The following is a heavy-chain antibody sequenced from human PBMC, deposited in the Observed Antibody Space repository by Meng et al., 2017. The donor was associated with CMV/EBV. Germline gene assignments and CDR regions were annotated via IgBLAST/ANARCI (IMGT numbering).Heavy chain of an antibody. CDR1: GGSISSSSYY. Sequence: SGGSISSSSYYWGWMRQPTGKGLEWIGHIHYSGSTYYNPSLKSRVTISEDTSKNQFSLMLTSLTAADTAVYYCARVYGDYGAYFDYWGQGTLVTVSS. D-gene: IGHD4-17*01. CDR3: ARVYGDYGAYFDY. V-gene: IGHV4-39*07. J-gene: IGHJ4*02. CDR2: IHYSGST.